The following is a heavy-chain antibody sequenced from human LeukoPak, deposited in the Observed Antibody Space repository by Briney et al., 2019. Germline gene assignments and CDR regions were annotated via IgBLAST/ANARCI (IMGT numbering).Heavy chain of an antibody. CDR2: ISGSGGST. D-gene: IGHD4-17*01. CDR1: GFTFSSYA. J-gene: IGHJ4*02. V-gene: IGHV3-23*01. CDR3: AKAPPPLTVTTPVVYFDY. Sequence: GGSLRLSCAASGFTFSSYAMSWVRQAPGKGLEWVSAISGSGGSTYYADSAKGRFTISRDNSKNTLYLQMNSLRAEDTAVYYCAKAPPPLTVTTPVVYFDYWGQGTLVTVSS.